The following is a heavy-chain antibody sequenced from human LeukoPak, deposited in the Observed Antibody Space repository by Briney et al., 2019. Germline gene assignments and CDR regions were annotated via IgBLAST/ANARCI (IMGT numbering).Heavy chain of an antibody. V-gene: IGHV3-33*01. CDR3: ARYISTIVVAPGY. D-gene: IGHD3-22*01. CDR1: GFTFSSYG. CDR2: IRNDGSKK. Sequence: GGSLRLSCAASGFTFSSYGMHWVRQAPGKGLEWVAVIRNDGSKKYYADSVKGRFTISRDNSKNTLYLQMNSLRAEDTAVFYCARYISTIVVAPGYWGQGTLVTVSP. J-gene: IGHJ4*02.